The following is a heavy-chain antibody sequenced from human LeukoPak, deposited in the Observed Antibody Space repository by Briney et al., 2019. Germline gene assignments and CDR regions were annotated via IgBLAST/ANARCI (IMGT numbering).Heavy chain of an antibody. J-gene: IGHJ5*02. CDR1: GYTFTSYG. CDR3: ARGSVGATRGWFDP. D-gene: IGHD1-26*01. V-gene: IGHV1-18*01. Sequence: ASVKVSCKASGYTFTSYGISWVRQAPGQGLEWMGWIIAYNGNTNYAQKLQGRVTMTTDTSTSTAYMELRSQISVDAAVYYCARGSVGATRGWFDPWGQGTLVTVST. CDR2: IIAYNGNT.